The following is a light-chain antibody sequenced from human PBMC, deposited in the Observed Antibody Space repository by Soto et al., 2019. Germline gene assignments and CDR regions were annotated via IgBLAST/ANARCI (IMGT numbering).Light chain of an antibody. V-gene: IGLV2-8*01. Sequence: QSVLTQPPSASGSPGQSVTISCTGTSSDVGVYSYVSWYQRHPGKAPKLMIYEVTKRPSGVPDRFSGSKSGNTASLTVSGLQAEDEADYYCSSYAGSNNVVFGGGTQLTVL. CDR3: SSYAGSNNVV. CDR1: SSDVGVYSY. J-gene: IGLJ2*01. CDR2: EVT.